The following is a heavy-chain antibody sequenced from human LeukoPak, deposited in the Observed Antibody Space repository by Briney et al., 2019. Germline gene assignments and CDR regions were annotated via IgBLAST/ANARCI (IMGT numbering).Heavy chain of an antibody. V-gene: IGHV4-59*01. CDR1: GGSISSYY. D-gene: IGHD5-12*01. CDR2: IYYSGIT. J-gene: IGHJ3*02. CDR3: ARATQSVAFDI. Sequence: SETLSLTCTVSGGSISSYYWSWIRQPPGKGLEWIGYIYYSGITNYNPSLKSRVTISVDTSKTQFSLRLSSVTAADTAVYYCARATQSVAFDIWGQGTMVTVSS.